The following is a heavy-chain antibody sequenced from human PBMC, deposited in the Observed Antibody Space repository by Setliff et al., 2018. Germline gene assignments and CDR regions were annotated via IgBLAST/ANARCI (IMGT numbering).Heavy chain of an antibody. V-gene: IGHV3-48*03. D-gene: IGHD2-8*02. CDR3: VRDSPIRLGVLHS. Sequence: PGGSLRLSCAGSRSTFSGDDMNWVRQAPGKGLEWISYINTGDDIIYYAPSVKGRFTISRDNAKNSLFLQMNSLRADDTAVYYCVRDSPIRLGVLHSWGQGTLFTVSS. CDR1: RSTFSGDD. J-gene: IGHJ4*02. CDR2: INTGDDII.